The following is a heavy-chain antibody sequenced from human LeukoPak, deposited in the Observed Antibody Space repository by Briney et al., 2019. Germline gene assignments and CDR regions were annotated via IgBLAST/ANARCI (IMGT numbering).Heavy chain of an antibody. V-gene: IGHV3-30*18. J-gene: IGHJ4*02. CDR2: ISYDGSNK. CDR3: AKDRYDLGVFDY. D-gene: IGHD3-16*02. CDR1: GFTFSSYG. Sequence: QAGRSLRLSCAASGFTFSSYGMHWVSQAPGKGLEWVAVISYDGSNKYYADSVKGRFTISRDNSKNTLYLQMNSLRAEDTAVYYCAKDRYDLGVFDYWGQGTLVTVSS.